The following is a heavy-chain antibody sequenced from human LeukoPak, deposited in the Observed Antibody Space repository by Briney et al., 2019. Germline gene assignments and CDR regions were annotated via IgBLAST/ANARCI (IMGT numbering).Heavy chain of an antibody. Sequence: ASVKVSCKASGYTFTSYGISWVRQAPGQGLEWMGWISGYNGDTNYAQNLQGRVTMTTDTSTSTAYMELRSLRSEDTAVYYCARGYCSGGSCYAGNYYMDVWGKGTTVTISS. J-gene: IGHJ6*03. CDR1: GYTFTSYG. CDR2: ISGYNGDT. CDR3: ARGYCSGGSCYAGNYYMDV. D-gene: IGHD2-15*01. V-gene: IGHV1-18*01.